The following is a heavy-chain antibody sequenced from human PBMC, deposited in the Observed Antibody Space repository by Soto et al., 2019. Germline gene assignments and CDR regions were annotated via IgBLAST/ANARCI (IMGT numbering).Heavy chain of an antibody. CDR1: GGTFSSYA. Sequence: QVQLVQSGAEVKKPGSSVKVSCKASGGTFSSYAVSWVRQAPGQGLEWMGGIIPLFGTTSYAQKFQGRVTITADESTNTAYMELSSLKSEDTAVYYCARETGTLYYYYYGMHVWGQGTTVTVSS. V-gene: IGHV1-69*12. J-gene: IGHJ6*02. CDR2: IIPLFGTT. D-gene: IGHD1-7*01. CDR3: ARETGTLYYYYYGMHV.